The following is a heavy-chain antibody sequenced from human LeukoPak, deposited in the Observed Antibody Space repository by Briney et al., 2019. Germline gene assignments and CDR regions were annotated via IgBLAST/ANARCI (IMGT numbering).Heavy chain of an antibody. CDR1: GGSISSYY. J-gene: IGHJ6*03. D-gene: IGHD3-10*01. CDR2: IYTSGST. Sequence: SETLSLTCTVSGGSISSYYWSWIRQPAGKGLEWIGRIYTSGSTNYNSSLKSRVTMSVDTSKNQFSLKLSSVTAADTAVYYCARDLESMVRGIYSYYYYYMDVWGKGTTVTVSS. CDR3: ARDLESMVRGIYSYYYYYMDV. V-gene: IGHV4-4*07.